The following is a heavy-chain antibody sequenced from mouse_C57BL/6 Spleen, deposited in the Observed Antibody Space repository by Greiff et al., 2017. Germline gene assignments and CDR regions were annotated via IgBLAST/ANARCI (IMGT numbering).Heavy chain of an antibody. D-gene: IGHD1-1*01. CDR3: ADYGSSSAWFAY. V-gene: IGHV1-53*01. Sequence: VQLQQSGTELVKPGASVKLSCKASGYTFTSYWMHWVKQRPGQGLEWIGNINPSNGGTNYNEKFKSKATLTVDKSSSTAYMQLSSLTSEDSAVYYCADYGSSSAWFAYRGPGTLVTVSA. CDR1: GYTFTSYW. CDR2: INPSNGGT. J-gene: IGHJ3*01.